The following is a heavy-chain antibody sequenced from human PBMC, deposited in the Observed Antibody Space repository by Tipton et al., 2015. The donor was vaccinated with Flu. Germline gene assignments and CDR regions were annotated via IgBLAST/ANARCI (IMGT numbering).Heavy chain of an antibody. CDR1: GGFITSGSYY. D-gene: IGHD3-10*01. CDR2: IYTTGST. Sequence: TLSLTCTVSGGFITSGSYYWSWIRQSAGKGLEWIGCIYTTGSTNYNPTLRRRVTISGDTYKNQFSLLLNSVTAEDTAVYYCARSPSYSGSGIYPYYFDDWGQGTLVTVSS. J-gene: IGHJ4*02. V-gene: IGHV4-61*02. CDR3: ARSPSYSGSGIYPYYFDD.